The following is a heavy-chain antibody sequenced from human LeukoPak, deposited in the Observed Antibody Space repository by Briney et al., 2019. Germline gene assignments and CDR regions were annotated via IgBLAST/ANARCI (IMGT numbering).Heavy chain of an antibody. J-gene: IGHJ3*02. V-gene: IGHV4-38-2*02. CDR2: MSHSGTT. Sequence: SETLSLTCTVTGYSISSVYYWGWIRQPPGKGLEWIGSMSHSGTTYYHPSLKSRVTISVDTSKNQFSLKLNSVTAADTAVYYCAKSNGYGLIDIWGQGTMVTVSS. CDR3: AKSNGYGLIDI. CDR1: GYSISSVYY. D-gene: IGHD3-10*01.